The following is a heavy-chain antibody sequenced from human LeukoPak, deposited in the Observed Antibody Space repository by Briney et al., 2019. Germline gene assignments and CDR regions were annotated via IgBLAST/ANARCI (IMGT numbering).Heavy chain of an antibody. D-gene: IGHD3-9*01. V-gene: IGHV3-30*18. CDR2: ISYDGSNK. CDR3: AKDLARLRYFDWLLLDY. Sequence: GGSLRLSCAASGFTFSSYGMHWVRQAPGKGLEWVAVISYDGSNKYYADSVKGRFTISRDNSKNTLYLQMNSLGAEDTAVYYCAKDLARLRYFDWLLLDYWGQGTLVTVSS. J-gene: IGHJ4*02. CDR1: GFTFSSYG.